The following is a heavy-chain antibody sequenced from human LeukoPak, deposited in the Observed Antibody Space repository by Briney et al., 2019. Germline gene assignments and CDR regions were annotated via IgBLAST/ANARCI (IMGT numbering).Heavy chain of an antibody. V-gene: IGHV3-66*01. CDR3: ARDLTGDAYFDY. Sequence: GGSLRLSCVVSGFTVSSNYMSWVRQAPGRGLQWVSVLYSGGSTYYADSVKGRFTISRDNSKNTLYLQMNSLRAEDTAVYYCARDLTGDAYFDYSGQGTLATVSS. CDR2: LYSGGST. J-gene: IGHJ4*02. CDR1: GFTVSSNY. D-gene: IGHD7-27*01.